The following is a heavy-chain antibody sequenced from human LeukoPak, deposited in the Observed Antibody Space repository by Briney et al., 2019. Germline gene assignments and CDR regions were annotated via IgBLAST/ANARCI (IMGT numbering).Heavy chain of an antibody. CDR3: ARGSSAFDI. Sequence: GGSLRLSCAASGFTFSDYYMSWIRQAPGKGLEWVSAISHSGSSTYYADSVKGRFTISRDNSKNTLYLQMNSLRAEDTAVYYCARGSSAFDIWGQGTMVTVSS. CDR2: ISHSGSST. D-gene: IGHD3-10*01. V-gene: IGHV3-23*01. CDR1: GFTFSDYY. J-gene: IGHJ3*02.